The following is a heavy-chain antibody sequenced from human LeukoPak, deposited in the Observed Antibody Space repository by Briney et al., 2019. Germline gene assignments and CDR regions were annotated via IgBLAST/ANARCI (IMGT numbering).Heavy chain of an antibody. V-gene: IGHV3-23*01. D-gene: IGHD2-2*01. CDR2: ISGSGGST. CDR1: GFTFSSYA. J-gene: IGHJ4*02. CDR3: AKGEYCSSTSCPWEHHFDY. Sequence: PGGSLRLSCTASGFTFSSYAMSWVRQAPGKGLEWVSAISGSGGSTYYADSVKGRFTISRDNSKNTLYLQMNSLRAEDTAVYYCAKGEYCSSTSCPWEHHFDYWGQGTLVTVSS.